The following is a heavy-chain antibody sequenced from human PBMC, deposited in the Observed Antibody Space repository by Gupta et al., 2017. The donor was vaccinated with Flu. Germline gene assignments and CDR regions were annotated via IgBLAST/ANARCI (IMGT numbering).Heavy chain of an antibody. CDR2: MYYSGTT. V-gene: IGHV4-39*01. D-gene: IGHD2-2*03. J-gene: IGHJ5*02. Sequence: QLQLQESGPGLVKPSETLSLTCTVSGGSISSGSNYWGWIRQPPGKGLEWIGSMYYSGTTYYNPSLKSRVTISVDTSKNQVSLRLNSLTAADTAVYYCASTGYYTTTGCLYWFDPWGQGILVTVSS. CDR3: ASTGYYTTTGCLYWFDP. CDR1: GGSISSGSNY.